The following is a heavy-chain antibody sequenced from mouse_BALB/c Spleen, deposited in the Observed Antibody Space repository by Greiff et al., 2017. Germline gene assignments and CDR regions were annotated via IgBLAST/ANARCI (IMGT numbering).Heavy chain of an antibody. CDR3: ARGGFYYYGSSYGWFAY. J-gene: IGHJ3*01. D-gene: IGHD1-1*01. V-gene: IGHV3-8*02. CDR1: GDSITSGY. CDR2: ISYSGST. Sequence: EVKLVESGPSLVKPSQTLSLTCSVTGDSITSGYWNWIRKFPGNKLEYMGYISYSGSTYYNPSLKSRISITRDTSKNQYYLQLNSVTTEDTATYYCARGGFYYYGSSYGWFAYWGQGTLVTVSA.